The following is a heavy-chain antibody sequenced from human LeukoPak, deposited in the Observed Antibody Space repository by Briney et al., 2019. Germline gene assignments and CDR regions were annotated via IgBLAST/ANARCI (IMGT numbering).Heavy chain of an antibody. V-gene: IGHV3-30*02. J-gene: IGHJ5*02. CDR1: GFTFSSYG. D-gene: IGHD1-26*01. CDR3: ARDPLTGSYGVNWLDP. Sequence: GGSLRLSCAASGFTFSSYGIHWVRQAPVKGLEWVAFIRYDGSDKYFADIVTGRFTISRDNSKNTVYLQMNSLRVEDTAIYYCARDPLTGSYGVNWLDPWGQGTLVTVSS. CDR2: IRYDGSDK.